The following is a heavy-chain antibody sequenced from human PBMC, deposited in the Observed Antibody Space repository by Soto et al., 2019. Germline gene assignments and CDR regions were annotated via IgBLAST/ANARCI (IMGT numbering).Heavy chain of an antibody. J-gene: IGHJ4*02. V-gene: IGHV4-34*01. CDR2: INHSGST. Sequence: SETLSLTCAVYGGSFSGYYWSWIRQPPGKGLEWIGEINHSGSTNYNPSLKSRVTISVDTSKNQFSLKLSSVTAADTAVYYYARGVYDFWSGYYTGFDYWGQGTLVTVSS. D-gene: IGHD3-3*01. CDR3: ARGVYDFWSGYYTGFDY. CDR1: GGSFSGYY.